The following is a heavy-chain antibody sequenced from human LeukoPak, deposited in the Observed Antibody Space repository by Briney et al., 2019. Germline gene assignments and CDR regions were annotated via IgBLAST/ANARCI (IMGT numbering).Heavy chain of an antibody. Sequence: PSETLSLTCAVSGGSISSSNWWSWVRQPPGKGLEWIGEIYHSGSTNYNPSLKSRVTISVDTSKNQFSLKLSSVTAADTAVYYCASSMVRGVIKGGYWGQGTLVTVSS. CDR2: IYHSGST. CDR1: GGSISSSNW. CDR3: ASSMVRGVIKGGY. V-gene: IGHV4-4*02. J-gene: IGHJ4*02. D-gene: IGHD3-10*01.